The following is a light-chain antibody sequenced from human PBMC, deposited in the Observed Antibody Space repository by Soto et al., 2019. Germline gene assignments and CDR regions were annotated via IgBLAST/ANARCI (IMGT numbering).Light chain of an antibody. CDR2: DAS. CDR3: QQRSTWHPFS. CDR1: QSIGSY. J-gene: IGKJ3*01. Sequence: EILLTQSPATLSLSLGERATLSCRASQSIGSYLACYQHKHGQPTRLLIYDASNRATGIPVRFSGSGAGTEFTLTISSLEPEDFAVYYCQQRSTWHPFSFGPGTKVDIK. V-gene: IGKV3-11*01.